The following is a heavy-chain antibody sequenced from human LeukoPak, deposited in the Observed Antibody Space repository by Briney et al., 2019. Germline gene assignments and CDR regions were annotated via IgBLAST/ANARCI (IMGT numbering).Heavy chain of an antibody. CDR2: TLIDGRSK. CDR3: AKDLDSSGDSY. CDR1: GFTFSSYG. J-gene: IGHJ4*02. Sequence: PGGSLRLSCTTSGFTFSSYGMHWVRQAPGKGLEWVAVTLIDGRSKYYADSVEGRFTISRDNSKNTLYLQMNSLRVEDTAVYFCAKDLDSSGDSYWGQGTLVTVSS. V-gene: IGHV3-30*18. D-gene: IGHD3-22*01.